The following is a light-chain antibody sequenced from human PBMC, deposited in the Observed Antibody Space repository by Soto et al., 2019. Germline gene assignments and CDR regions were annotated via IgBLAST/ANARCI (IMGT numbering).Light chain of an antibody. CDR3: SSYTIRSTVI. Sequence: QSVLTQPAFVSGSPGQSITISCTGTSSDIGGYNYVSWYQQHPGKAPKLMIYEVNHRPSGVSDRFSGSKSGNTASLTISGLQAEDEADYYCSSYTIRSTVIFGGGTKLTVL. CDR1: SSDIGGYNY. V-gene: IGLV2-14*01. CDR2: EVN. J-gene: IGLJ2*01.